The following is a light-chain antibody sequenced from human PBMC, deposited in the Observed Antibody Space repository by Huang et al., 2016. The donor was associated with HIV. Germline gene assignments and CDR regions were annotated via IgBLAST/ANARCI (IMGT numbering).Light chain of an antibody. CDR3: QQYFNAPIT. J-gene: IGKJ5*01. Sequence: DIVMTQSPDSLAVSLGERATVNCKSSRSLLYGSNNQSYLAWYQQKPGQPPKFLIYWAATRESGVPDRFSGSGSGTDFTLTISSLQAEDVAFYYCQQYFNAPITFGQGTRLEI. CDR2: WAA. V-gene: IGKV4-1*01. CDR1: RSLLYGSNNQSY.